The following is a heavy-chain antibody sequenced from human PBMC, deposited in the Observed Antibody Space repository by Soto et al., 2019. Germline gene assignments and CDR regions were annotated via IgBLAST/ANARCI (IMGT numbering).Heavy chain of an antibody. J-gene: IGHJ3*02. Sequence: ASVKVSCKASGYTFTSYAMHWVRQAPGQRLEWMGWINAGNGNTKYSQKFQGRVTITRDTSASTAYMELSSLRSEDTAVYYCARDFTYGDYALDAFDIWGQRTTVTVSS. CDR1: GYTFTSYA. CDR2: INAGNGNT. V-gene: IGHV1-3*01. CDR3: ARDFTYGDYALDAFDI. D-gene: IGHD4-17*01.